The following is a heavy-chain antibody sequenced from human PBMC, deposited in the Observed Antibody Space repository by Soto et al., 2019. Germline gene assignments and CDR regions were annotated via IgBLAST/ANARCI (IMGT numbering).Heavy chain of an antibody. J-gene: IGHJ4*02. Sequence: SETLSLTCTVSGGSISSYYWSWIRQPPGKGLEWIGYIYYSGSTNYNPSLKSRVTISVDTSKNQFSLKLSSVTAADTAVYYCARLKGLRFLTYFDYWGQGTLVTVSS. V-gene: IGHV4-59*01. CDR3: ARLKGLRFLTYFDY. CDR2: IYYSGST. D-gene: IGHD3-3*01. CDR1: GGSISSYY.